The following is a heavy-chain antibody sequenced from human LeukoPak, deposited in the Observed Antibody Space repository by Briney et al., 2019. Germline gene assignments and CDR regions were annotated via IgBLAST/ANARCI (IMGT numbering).Heavy chain of an antibody. CDR2: IKQDESEK. V-gene: IGHV3-7*03. Sequence: GGSLRLSCTASGFTFSTYWMTWVRQAPGKGLEWVANIKQDESEKYYVDSVKGRFTISRDNAKSSLSLQMNSLRVEDTAVYYCVRAMDVWGQGTTVTVSS. CDR1: GFTFSTYW. J-gene: IGHJ6*02. CDR3: VRAMDV.